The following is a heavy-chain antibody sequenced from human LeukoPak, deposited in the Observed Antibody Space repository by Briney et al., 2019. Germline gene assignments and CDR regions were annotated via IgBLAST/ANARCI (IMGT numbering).Heavy chain of an antibody. CDR2: ISGSGGST. D-gene: IGHD3-22*01. J-gene: IGHJ4*02. CDR3: AKMPAYCYDSSGYAFHFDY. Sequence: GGSLRLSCAASAFTFSTYAMSWVRQAPGKGLEWVSAISGSGGSTHYADSVRGRFTISRDNSKSTLYLQVNSLRAEDTAIYYCAKMPAYCYDSSGYAFHFDYWGQGTLVTVSS. V-gene: IGHV3-23*01. CDR1: AFTFSTYA.